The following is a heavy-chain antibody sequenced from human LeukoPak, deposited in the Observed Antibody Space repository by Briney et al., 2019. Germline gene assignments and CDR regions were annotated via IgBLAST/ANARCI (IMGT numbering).Heavy chain of an antibody. Sequence: PGGSLRLSCVASGFTLRSYVMNWVRQAPGKGLEWVSHISSSSSTIYYADSVKGRFTISRDNAKNSLYLQMNSLRVEDTAVYYCARDSSGWYHWFDPWGQGTLVTVSS. V-gene: IGHV3-48*01. J-gene: IGHJ5*02. CDR2: ISSSSSTI. CDR1: GFTLRSYV. CDR3: ARDSSGWYHWFDP. D-gene: IGHD6-19*01.